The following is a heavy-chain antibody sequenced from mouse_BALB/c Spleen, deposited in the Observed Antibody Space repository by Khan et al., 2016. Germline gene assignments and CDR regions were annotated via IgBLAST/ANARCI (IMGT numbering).Heavy chain of an antibody. CDR1: GYAFTNYL. CDR3: ARYDGNYYAMDY. J-gene: IGHJ4*01. D-gene: IGHD2-3*01. Sequence: QVQLQQSGAELVRPGTSVKVSCKASGYAFTNYLIEWVKQRPGKGLEWIGVITTGSGGTNYNAQFKGKATLTADKSSSPAYMQLSSLTSDDAAVYFCARYDGNYYAMDYGGQGTSVTVSS. V-gene: IGHV1-54*01. CDR2: ITTGSGGT.